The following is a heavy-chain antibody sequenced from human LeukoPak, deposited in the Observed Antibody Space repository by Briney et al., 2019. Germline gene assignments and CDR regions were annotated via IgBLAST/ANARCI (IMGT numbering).Heavy chain of an antibody. CDR2: ISSSSFYT. CDR3: ARDHRLRYFNWTDFDY. D-gene: IGHD3-9*01. J-gene: IGHJ4*02. CDR1: GFSFSDYY. V-gene: IGHV3-11*06. Sequence: PGGSLILSCAASGFSFSDYYTSWIRQAPGKGLEWISYISSSSFYTSYADSVKGRFTISRDNAKNSLYLQMNSLRAEDTAVYYCARDHRLRYFNWTDFDYWGQGTLVTVSS.